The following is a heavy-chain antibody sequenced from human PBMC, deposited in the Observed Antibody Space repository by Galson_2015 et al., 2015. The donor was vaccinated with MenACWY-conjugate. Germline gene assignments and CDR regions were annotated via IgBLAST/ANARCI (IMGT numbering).Heavy chain of an antibody. CDR3: AIGHLKLDP. Sequence: SLRLSCAASGFTFSTYWMTWVRQAPGKGLEWVANILRDGSEKYYVDSVKGRFTISRDNAKNSLYLQINSLRVEDTAVYFCAIGHLKLDPWGQGTLVTVSS. V-gene: IGHV3-7*01. J-gene: IGHJ5*02. CDR1: GFTFSTYW. CDR2: ILRDGSEK.